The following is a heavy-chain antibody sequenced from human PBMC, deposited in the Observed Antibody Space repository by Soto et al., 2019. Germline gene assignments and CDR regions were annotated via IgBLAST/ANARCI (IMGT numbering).Heavy chain of an antibody. D-gene: IGHD1-20*01. Sequence: EVQLVESGGGLVQPGGSLRLSCAASGFTFSSYDMHWVRQATGKGLEWVSAIGTGGDTYYPGSVKGRFTISRENAKNSLYLQMNSLRAGDTAVYYCARGLINWRWRWEYFDYWGQGTLVSVSS. V-gene: IGHV3-13*01. CDR3: ARGLINWRWRWEYFDY. CDR1: GFTFSSYD. CDR2: IGTGGDT. J-gene: IGHJ4*02.